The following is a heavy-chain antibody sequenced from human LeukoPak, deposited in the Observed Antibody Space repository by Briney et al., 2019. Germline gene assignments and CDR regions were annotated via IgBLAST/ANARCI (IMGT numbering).Heavy chain of an antibody. D-gene: IGHD1-26*01. CDR1: GIIVSSNY. J-gene: IGHJ4*02. CDR2: IYSGGSI. CDR3: ASTLSVGGTLDY. Sequence: PGGSLRPSCAASGIIVSSNYMSWVRQAPGKGLEWVSVIYSGGSIYYADSVKGRFTISRDSSKNTVYLQMNSLRAEDTAVYYCASTLSVGGTLDYWGQGTLVTVSS. V-gene: IGHV3-53*01.